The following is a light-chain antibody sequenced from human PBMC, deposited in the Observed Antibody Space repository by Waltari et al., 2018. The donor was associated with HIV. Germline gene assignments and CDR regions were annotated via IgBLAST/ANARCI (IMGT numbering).Light chain of an antibody. CDR1: RSNIGSNY. J-gene: IGLJ1*01. V-gene: IGLV1-47*01. CDR2: RNN. CDR3: AAWDDTLSGPD. Sequence: QSVLTQPPSASGTPGQRVTISCSGSRSNIGSNYVYWYQQLPGPAPKLLIYRNNGRPSGVPDLFSGSKSGTSASLAISGLRSEDEADYYCAAWDDTLSGPDFGTGTKVTVL.